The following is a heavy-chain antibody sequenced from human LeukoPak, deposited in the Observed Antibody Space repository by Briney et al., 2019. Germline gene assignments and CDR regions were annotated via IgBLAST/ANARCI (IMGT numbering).Heavy chain of an antibody. J-gene: IGHJ5*02. D-gene: IGHD3/OR15-3a*01. V-gene: IGHV4-4*07. CDR3: ARDYWTLTAIGNWFDP. CDR2: IYSSGST. Sequence: SETLPLTCTVSGGSISNYYWSWIRQPAGKGLEWLGRIYSSGSTNHNPSLRSRVTMSVDTSKNQFSLKLSSVTAADTAVYYCARDYWTLTAIGNWFDPWGQGTLVTVSS. CDR1: GGSISNYY.